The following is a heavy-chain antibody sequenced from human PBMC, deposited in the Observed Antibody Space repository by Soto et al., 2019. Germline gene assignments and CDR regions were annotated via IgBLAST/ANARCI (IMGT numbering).Heavy chain of an antibody. CDR1: GFTFSSYA. CDR3: AKAAAYGDYIMDYYYYMDV. V-gene: IGHV3-23*01. J-gene: IGHJ6*03. CDR2: ISGSGGST. Sequence: EVQLLESGGGLVQPGGSLRLSCAASGFTFSSYAMSWVRQAPGKGLEWVSAISGSGGSTYYADSVKGRFTIYRDNSKNTLYPQMNSLRAEDTAVYYCAKAAAYGDYIMDYYYYMDVWGKGTTVTVSS. D-gene: IGHD4-17*01.